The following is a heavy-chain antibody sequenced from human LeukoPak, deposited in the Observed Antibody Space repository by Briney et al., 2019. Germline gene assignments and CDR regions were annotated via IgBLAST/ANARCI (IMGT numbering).Heavy chain of an antibody. Sequence: KTSETLSLTCAVYGGSFSRYYWSWIRQSPGKGLEWIAEIDHRGDTNYNPSVKSRVTISVDTSKNQFSLKVRSLSAADTAVYYCARGATISETGYFDLWGQGTLVTVSS. J-gene: IGHJ4*03. V-gene: IGHV4-34*01. CDR1: GGSFSRYY. CDR2: IDHRGDT. D-gene: IGHD5-24*01. CDR3: ARGATISETGYFDL.